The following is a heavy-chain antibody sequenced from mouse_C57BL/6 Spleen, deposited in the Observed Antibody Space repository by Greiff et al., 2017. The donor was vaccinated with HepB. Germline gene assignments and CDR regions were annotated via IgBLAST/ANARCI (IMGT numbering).Heavy chain of an antibody. CDR3: ARNGRNAMDY. V-gene: IGHV1-76*01. J-gene: IGHJ4*01. CDR1: GYTFTDYY. Sequence: VQLQQSGAELVRPGASVKLSCKASGYTFTDYYINWVKQRPGQGLEWIARIYPGSGNTYYNEKFKGKATLTAEKSSSTAYMQLSSLTSEDSAVYFCARNGRNAMDYWGQGTSVTVSS. CDR2: IYPGSGNT.